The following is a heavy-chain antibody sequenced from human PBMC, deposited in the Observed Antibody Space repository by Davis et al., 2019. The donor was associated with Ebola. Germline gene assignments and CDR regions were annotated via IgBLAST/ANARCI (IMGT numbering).Heavy chain of an antibody. Sequence: PGGSLRLSCAASGFTFSSYAMSWVRQAPGKGLEWVSVIYSGGSTYYADSVKGRFTISRDNSKNTLYLQMNSLRAEDTAVYYCAVNYYYYYGMDVWGQGTTVTVSS. CDR2: IYSGGST. CDR1: GFTFSSYA. V-gene: IGHV3-66*01. J-gene: IGHJ6*02. CDR3: AVNYYYYYGMDV.